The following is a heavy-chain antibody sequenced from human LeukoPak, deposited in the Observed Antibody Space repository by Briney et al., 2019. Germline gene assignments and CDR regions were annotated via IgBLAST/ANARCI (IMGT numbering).Heavy chain of an antibody. CDR3: ARVRVAGTKVLDN. D-gene: IGHD6-19*01. V-gene: IGHV1-2*02. J-gene: IGHJ4*02. Sequence: ASVKVSCKASGYTFTGYYMHWVRQAPGQGLEWMGWINPNSGGTNYAQKFQGRVTMTRDTSISTAYMELSRLRSDDTAVYYCARVRVAGTKVLDNWGQGTLVTVSA. CDR1: GYTFTGYY. CDR2: INPNSGGT.